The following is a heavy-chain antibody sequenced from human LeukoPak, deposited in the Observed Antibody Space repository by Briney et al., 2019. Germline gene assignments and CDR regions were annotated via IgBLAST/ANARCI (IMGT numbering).Heavy chain of an antibody. CDR3: ATTGGDIYYYYMDV. CDR1: GYTFTGYY. CDR2: IIPVLSTA. D-gene: IGHD3-16*01. J-gene: IGHJ6*03. V-gene: IGHV1-69*13. Sequence: SVKVSCKASGYTFTGYYMHWVRQAPGQGLEWRGGIIPVLSTANYAQKFQDRGTITADESTSTTYMELSSLKSEDTAVYYCATTGGDIYYYYMDVWGKGTTVTISS.